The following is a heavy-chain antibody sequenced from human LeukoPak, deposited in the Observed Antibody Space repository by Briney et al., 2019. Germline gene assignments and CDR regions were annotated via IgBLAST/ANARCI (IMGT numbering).Heavy chain of an antibody. Sequence: SETLSLTCTISGGSSSSYYWSWIRQPPGKGLEWIGYIHYSGSTNCNPSLKSRATISLDTSKNQVSLTLTSVTAADTAVYYCARRASGSYPDYFDSWGQGTLVTVSS. D-gene: IGHD1-26*01. V-gene: IGHV4-59*08. J-gene: IGHJ4*02. CDR1: GGSSSSYY. CDR3: ARRASGSYPDYFDS. CDR2: IHYSGST.